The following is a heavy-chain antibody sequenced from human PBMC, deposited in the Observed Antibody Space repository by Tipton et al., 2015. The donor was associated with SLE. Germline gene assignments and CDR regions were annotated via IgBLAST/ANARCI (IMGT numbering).Heavy chain of an antibody. V-gene: IGHV4-38-2*01. CDR2: IFHSGST. Sequence: TLSLTCAVSGFSISNGYYWGWIRQPPGKGLEWIGSIFHSGSTYDSAALKSRVTMSVDTSKNQVSLRLSSVTAADTAVYYCARYNDYGDFHDAFDMWGQGTMVTVSS. CDR3: ARYNDYGDFHDAFDM. CDR1: GFSISNGYY. D-gene: IGHD4-17*01. J-gene: IGHJ3*02.